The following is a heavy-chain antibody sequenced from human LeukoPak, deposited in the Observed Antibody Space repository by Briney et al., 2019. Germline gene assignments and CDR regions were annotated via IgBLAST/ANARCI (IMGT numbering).Heavy chain of an antibody. CDR1: GDSFSSNSAA. CDR3: ARSGSWRFDY. J-gene: IGHJ4*02. CDR2: TYYKSKWYN. V-gene: IGHV6-1*01. D-gene: IGHD1-26*01. Sequence: SQTLSLTCAISGDSFSSNSAAWNWVRQSPSRGLEWLGRTYYKSKWYNDCAVSVRGRITINPDTSKNQFSLQLNSVTPEDTAVYYCARSGSWRFDYWGQGTLVTVSS.